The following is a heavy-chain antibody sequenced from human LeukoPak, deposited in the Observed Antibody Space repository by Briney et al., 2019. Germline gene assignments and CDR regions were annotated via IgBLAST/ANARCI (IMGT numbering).Heavy chain of an antibody. CDR3: ARAYSGNYWFDP. CDR2: INGDGSST. J-gene: IGHJ5*02. Sequence: GGSLRLSCGATGFTISSYWMHWVRQAPGKGLVWVSRINGDGSSTTYADSVKGRFTMSRDNAENTLYLQMDGLRVEDTAVYYCARAYSGNYWFDPWGQGTLVIVSS. CDR1: GFTISSYW. D-gene: IGHD1-26*01. V-gene: IGHV3-74*03.